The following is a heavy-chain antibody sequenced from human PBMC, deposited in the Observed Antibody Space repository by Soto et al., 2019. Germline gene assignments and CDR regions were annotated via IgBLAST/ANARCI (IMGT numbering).Heavy chain of an antibody. D-gene: IGHD1-26*01. V-gene: IGHV3-30-3*01. Sequence: PGGSLRLSCAASGFTFSSYAMHWVRQAPGKGLEWVAVISYDGSNKYYADSVKGRFTISRDNSKNTLYLQMNSLRAGDTAVYYCARAMSSVTYYYYYGMDVWGQGTTVTVSS. CDR3: ARAMSSVTYYYYYGMDV. J-gene: IGHJ6*02. CDR2: ISYDGSNK. CDR1: GFTFSSYA.